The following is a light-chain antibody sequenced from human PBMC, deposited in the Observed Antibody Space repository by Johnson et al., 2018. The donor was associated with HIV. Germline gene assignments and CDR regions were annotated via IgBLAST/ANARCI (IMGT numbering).Light chain of an antibody. V-gene: IGLV1-51*02. CDR1: SSNIGSNY. CDR2: ENN. CDR3: GTWDSSLSGV. J-gene: IGLJ1*01. Sequence: QSVLTQPPSVSAAPGQKVTISCSGSSSNIGSNYVSWYQQLPGTAPKLLIYENNKRPSGIPDRFSGSKSGTSATLGITGLQTGDEADYYCGTWDSSLSGVFGTGTKVTGL.